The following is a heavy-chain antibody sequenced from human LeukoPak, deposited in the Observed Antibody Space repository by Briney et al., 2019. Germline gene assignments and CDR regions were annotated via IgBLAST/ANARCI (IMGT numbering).Heavy chain of an antibody. CDR2: IIPILGIA. D-gene: IGHD2-15*01. CDR1: GGTFSSYA. V-gene: IGHV1-69*04. Sequence: GASVKVSCKASGGTFSSYAISWVRQAPGQGLEWMGRIIPILGIANYAQKFQGRVTITADKSTSTAYMELSSLRSEDTAVYYCARAYCSGGSCSTEYWGQGTLVTVSS. J-gene: IGHJ4*02. CDR3: ARAYCSGGSCSTEY.